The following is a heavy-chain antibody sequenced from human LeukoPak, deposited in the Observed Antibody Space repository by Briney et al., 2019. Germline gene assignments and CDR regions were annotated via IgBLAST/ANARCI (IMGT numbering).Heavy chain of an antibody. CDR2: ISGSGGST. CDR3: ARGFSGSYH. V-gene: IGHV3-23*01. D-gene: IGHD1-26*01. J-gene: IGHJ5*02. CDR1: GFTFSSYA. Sequence: GGSLRLSCAASGFTFSSYAMSWVRQAPGKGLEWVSAISGSGGSTYYADSVKGRFTISRDNAKNSLYLQMNSLRAEDTAVYYCARGFSGSYHWGQGTLVTVSS.